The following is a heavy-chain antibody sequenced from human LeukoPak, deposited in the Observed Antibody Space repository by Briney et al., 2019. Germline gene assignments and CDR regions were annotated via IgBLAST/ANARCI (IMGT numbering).Heavy chain of an antibody. Sequence: GGSLRLSCEASGSTFSTYAMSWVRQAPGKGLEWVSAISGSGGSTYYADSVKGRFTISRDNSKNTLYLQMNSLRAEDTAVYYCAKGALSAVAPFDYWGQGTLVTVSS. D-gene: IGHD6-19*01. CDR2: ISGSGGST. V-gene: IGHV3-23*01. CDR1: GSTFSTYA. CDR3: AKGALSAVAPFDY. J-gene: IGHJ4*02.